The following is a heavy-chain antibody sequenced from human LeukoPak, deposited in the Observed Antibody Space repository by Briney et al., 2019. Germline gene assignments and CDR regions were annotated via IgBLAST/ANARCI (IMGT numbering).Heavy chain of an antibody. CDR2: ISSSSSYI. CDR1: GFTFSSYS. V-gene: IGHV3-21*01. D-gene: IGHD2-15*01. CDR3: ARELYCSGGSCYSYYYYGMDV. Sequence: PGGSLRLSCAASGFTFSSYSMNWVRQAPGKGLEWVSSISSSSSYIYYADSVKGRFTISRDNAKNSLYLQMNSLRAEDTAVYYCARELYCSGGSCYSYYYYGMDVWGKGTTVTVSS. J-gene: IGHJ6*04.